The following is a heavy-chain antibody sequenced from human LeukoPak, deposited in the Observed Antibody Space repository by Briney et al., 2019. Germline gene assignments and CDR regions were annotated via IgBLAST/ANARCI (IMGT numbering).Heavy chain of an antibody. CDR2: IRSKAYGGTT. D-gene: IGHD2-2*01. J-gene: IGHJ4*02. Sequence: GGSLRLSCTASGFTFGDYAMSWVRQAPGKGLEWVAFIRSKAYGGTTEYAASVKGRFSISRDDSKSIAYLQMNSLKTEDTAVYYCTRDLCSSTSCYAPFDYWGQGTLVTVSS. CDR3: TRDLCSSTSCYAPFDY. V-gene: IGHV3-49*04. CDR1: GFTFGDYA.